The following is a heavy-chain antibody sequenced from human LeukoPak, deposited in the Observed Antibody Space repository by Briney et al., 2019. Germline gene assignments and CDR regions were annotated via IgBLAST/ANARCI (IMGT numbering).Heavy chain of an antibody. D-gene: IGHD2-15*01. CDR1: GGTFSSYG. CDR2: ISAYNGNT. CDR3: ARDLRIFPFDY. Sequence: ASVKVSCKASGGTFSSYGISWVRQAPGQGLEWMGWISAYNGNTNYAQKLQGRVTMTTDTSTSTAYMELRSLRSEDTAVYYCARDLRIFPFDYWGQGTLVTVSS. V-gene: IGHV1-18*01. J-gene: IGHJ4*02.